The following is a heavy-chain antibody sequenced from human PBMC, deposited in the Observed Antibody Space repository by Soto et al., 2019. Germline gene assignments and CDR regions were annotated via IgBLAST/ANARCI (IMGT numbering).Heavy chain of an antibody. CDR3: ARRPPHRPYYDYGMDV. Sequence: EVQLVESGGGLIQPGGSLRLSCAASGFTVSSNYMSWVRQAPGKGLEWVSVIYSGGSTYYADSVKGRFTISRDNSKNTLYLQMNSLRAEDTAVYYCARRPPHRPYYDYGMDVWGQGTTVTVSS. V-gene: IGHV3-53*01. J-gene: IGHJ6*02. CDR2: IYSGGST. CDR1: GFTVSSNY.